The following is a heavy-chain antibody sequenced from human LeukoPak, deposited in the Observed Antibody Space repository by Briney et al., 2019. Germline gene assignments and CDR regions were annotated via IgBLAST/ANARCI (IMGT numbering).Heavy chain of an antibody. D-gene: IGHD3-10*01. CDR1: GFTFSSYS. J-gene: IGHJ4*02. CDR2: ISSSSSTI. V-gene: IGHV3-48*01. CDR3: ARDLRYGSGSY. Sequence: GGSLRLSCAASGFTFSSYSMNWVRQAPGKGLEWVSYISSSSSTIYYADSVKGRFTISRDNAKNSLYPQMNSLRAEDTAVYYCARDLRYGSGSYWGQGTLVTVSS.